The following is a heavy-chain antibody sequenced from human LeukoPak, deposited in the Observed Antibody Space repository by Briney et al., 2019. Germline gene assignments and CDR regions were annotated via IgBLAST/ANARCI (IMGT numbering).Heavy chain of an antibody. J-gene: IGHJ4*02. D-gene: IGHD6-19*01. Sequence: GGSLRLSCAASGFSFSSYEMNWVRQAPGKGLEWVSNISPSGSTKYYADSVKGRFTVSRDNAKNSLYLQMNSLRAGDTGVYYCTKLAVASADSWGQGTLVTVSS. CDR2: ISPSGSTK. CDR3: TKLAVASADS. CDR1: GFSFSSYE. V-gene: IGHV3-48*03.